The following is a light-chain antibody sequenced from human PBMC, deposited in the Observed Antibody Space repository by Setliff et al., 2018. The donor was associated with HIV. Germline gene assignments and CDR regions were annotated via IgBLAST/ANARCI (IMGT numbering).Light chain of an antibody. V-gene: IGLV3-21*04. J-gene: IGLJ1*01. CDR2: YDS. CDR3: QVWDSSSDHYV. Sequence: SYELTQPPSVSVAPGKTARITCGGNNIGSKSVHWHQQKPGQAPVLVIYYDSDRPSGIPERFSGSNSGNTATLTISRVKAGDEADYYCQVWDSSSDHYVFGTGTKVTVL. CDR1: NIGSKS.